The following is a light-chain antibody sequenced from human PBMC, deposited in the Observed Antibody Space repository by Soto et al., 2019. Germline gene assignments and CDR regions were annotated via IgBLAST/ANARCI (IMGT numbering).Light chain of an antibody. V-gene: IGKV3-20*01. CDR1: QSVRSSY. CDR3: QQYGSSGT. J-gene: IGKJ1*01. Sequence: EIVLTQSPGTLSLSPGARATLSCRASQSVRSSYLAWYQQKPGQAPRLLIYGASNRATGIPDRFSGSGSGTDFTLTISRLEPEDFAVYYCQQYGSSGTFGQGTKVDIK. CDR2: GAS.